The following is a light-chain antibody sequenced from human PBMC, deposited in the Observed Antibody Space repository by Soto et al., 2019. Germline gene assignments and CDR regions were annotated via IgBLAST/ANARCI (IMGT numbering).Light chain of an antibody. Sequence: EIVMTQSPATLSVSPGERATLSCRASQSVSSNLAWYQQRPGQAPRLLIYGASTRATGIPARFSGSGSGTEFTLTISRLEPEDFAVYYCQQYGSSPRMYTFGQGTKLEIK. CDR1: QSVSSN. J-gene: IGKJ2*01. CDR2: GAS. CDR3: QQYGSSPRMYT. V-gene: IGKV3-15*01.